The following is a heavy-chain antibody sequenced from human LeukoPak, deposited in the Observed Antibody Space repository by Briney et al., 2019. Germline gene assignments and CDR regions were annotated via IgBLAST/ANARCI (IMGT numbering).Heavy chain of an antibody. J-gene: IGHJ3*02. CDR2: ISYDGSNK. CDR3: TRGSLGSEDAFDM. CDR1: GFTFSSYS. Sequence: PGGSLRLSCAASGFTFSSYSMNWVRQAPGKGLEWVAVISYDGSNKYYADSVKGRFSISRDNSKDTLYLQMNGLRAEDTAVYYCTRGSLGSEDAFDMWGQGTLVIVSS. V-gene: IGHV3-30*03. D-gene: IGHD3-10*01.